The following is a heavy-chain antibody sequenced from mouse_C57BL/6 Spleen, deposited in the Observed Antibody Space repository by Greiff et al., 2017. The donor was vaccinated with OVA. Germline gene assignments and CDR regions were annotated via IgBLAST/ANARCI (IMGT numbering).Heavy chain of an antibody. V-gene: IGHV10-1*01. Sequence: VQLKESGGGLVQPKGSLKLSCAASGFSFNTYAMNWVRQAPGKGLEWVARIRSKSNNYATYYADSVKDRFTISRDDSESMLYLQMNNLKTEDTAMYYCVRTGYYGSSLDYFDYWGQGTTLTVSS. CDR2: IRSKSNNYAT. CDR3: VRTGYYGSSLDYFDY. J-gene: IGHJ2*01. D-gene: IGHD1-1*01. CDR1: GFSFNTYA.